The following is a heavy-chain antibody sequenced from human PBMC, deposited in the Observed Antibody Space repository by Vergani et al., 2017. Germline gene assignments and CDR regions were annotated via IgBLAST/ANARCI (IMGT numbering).Heavy chain of an antibody. CDR2: ISSSSSTI. V-gene: IGHV3-48*02. Sequence: EVQLVESGGGLVQPGGSLRLSCAASGFTFSSYSMNWVRQAPGKGLEWVSYISSSSSTIYYADSVKGRFTISRDNAKISLYLQMNSLRDEDTAVYYCARRELAGDWVFNYYYYGMDVWGQGTTVTVSS. D-gene: IGHD1-1*01. CDR1: GFTFSSYS. CDR3: ARRELAGDWVFNYYYYGMDV. J-gene: IGHJ6*02.